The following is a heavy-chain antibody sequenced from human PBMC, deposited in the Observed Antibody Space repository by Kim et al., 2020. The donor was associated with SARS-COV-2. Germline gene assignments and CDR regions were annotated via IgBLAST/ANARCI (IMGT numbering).Heavy chain of an antibody. D-gene: IGHD6-13*01. V-gene: IGHV3-66*01. CDR3: AIEAFWVAAAGPDAFDI. J-gene: IGHJ3*02. Sequence: VKGRFTISRDNSKNTLYLQMNSLRAEDTAVYYCAIEAFWVAAAGPDAFDIWGQGTMVTVSS.